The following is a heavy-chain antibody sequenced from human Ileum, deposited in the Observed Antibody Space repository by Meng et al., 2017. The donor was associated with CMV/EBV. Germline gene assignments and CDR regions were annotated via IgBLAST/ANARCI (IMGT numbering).Heavy chain of an antibody. V-gene: IGHV7-4-1*02. CDR2: IHTNTGNP. J-gene: IGHJ4*02. CDR3: ARDGLSGRYFDY. Sequence: SCKASGYKFTSNNRSWVRQAPGKGPEGMGWIHTNTGNPTYAQGFTGRFVFSLDTSVSTTYLQISSLKAEDTAVYYCARDGLSGRYFDYWGQGTLVTVSS. D-gene: IGHD1-26*01. CDR1: GYKFTSNN.